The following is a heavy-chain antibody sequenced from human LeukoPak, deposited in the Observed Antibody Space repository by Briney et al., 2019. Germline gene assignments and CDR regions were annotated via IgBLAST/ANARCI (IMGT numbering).Heavy chain of an antibody. V-gene: IGHV3-48*01. CDR3: ATPSNYFDY. J-gene: IGHJ4*02. Sequence: GGSLRLSCAASGFTFSNYSMNWVRQAPGKGLEWVSYISRASSTIYYADSVKGRFTISRDNAKNSLYLQMNSLRAEDTAVYYCATPSNYFDYWGQGTLVTVSS. D-gene: IGHD2-2*01. CDR1: GFTFSNYS. CDR2: ISRASSTI.